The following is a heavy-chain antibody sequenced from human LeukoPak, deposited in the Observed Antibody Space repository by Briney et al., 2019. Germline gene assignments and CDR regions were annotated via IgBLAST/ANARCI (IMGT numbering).Heavy chain of an antibody. CDR3: ARSWFDP. J-gene: IGHJ5*02. CDR1: GFTVSSDY. V-gene: IGHV3-53*05. Sequence: GGSLRLSCAASGFTVSSDYMSWVRQAPGEGLEWVSVIYSGGSTYYADSVKGRFTISRDKSKNTVYLQMSSLRFEDTAMYYCARSWFDPWGQGTLVTVSS. CDR2: IYSGGST.